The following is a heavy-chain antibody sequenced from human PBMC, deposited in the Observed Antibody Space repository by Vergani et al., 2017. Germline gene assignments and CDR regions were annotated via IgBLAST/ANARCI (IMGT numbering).Heavy chain of an antibody. V-gene: IGHV3-30-3*01. CDR2: ISYDGSNK. J-gene: IGHJ6*03. CDR3: ARDGTRFPSRLYYYYMDV. CDR1: GFTFSSYA. D-gene: IGHD1-26*01. Sequence: QVQLVESGGGVVQPGRSLRLSCAASGFTFSSYAMHWVRQAPGKGLEWVAVISYDGSNKYYADSVKGRFTISRDNSKNTLYLQMNSLRAEDTAVYYCARDGTRFPSRLYYYYMDVWGKGTTVTVSS.